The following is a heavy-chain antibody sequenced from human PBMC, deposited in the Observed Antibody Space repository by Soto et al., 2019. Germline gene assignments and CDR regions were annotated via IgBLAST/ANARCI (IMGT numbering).Heavy chain of an antibody. CDR2: IYSGGST. D-gene: IGHD1-26*01. V-gene: IGHV3-53*02. CDR3: ARGSGPYSGSYFFDY. CDR1: GFTVSSNY. J-gene: IGHJ4*02. Sequence: EVQLVETGGGLIQPGGSLRLSCAASGFTVSSNYMSWVRQAPGKGLEWVSVIYSGGSTYYADSVKGRFTISRDNSKNTLYLQMNSLRAEDTAVYYCARGSGPYSGSYFFDYWGQGTLVTVSS.